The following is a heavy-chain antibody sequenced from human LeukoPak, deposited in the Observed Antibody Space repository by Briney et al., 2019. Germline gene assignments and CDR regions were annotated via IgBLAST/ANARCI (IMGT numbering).Heavy chain of an antibody. CDR1: GDSIGTKY. D-gene: IGHD3-9*01. J-gene: IGHJ5*02. V-gene: IGHV4-4*07. CDR3: ARLDILVPRAVEWSDP. Sequence: SETLSLTCTVSGDSIGTKYWSWIRRPAGRGLEWIGRISSIGTTDYSPSLKGRATMSLDTSKNQFSLSLRSVTAADTAVYYCARLDILVPRAVEWSDPWGQGTLVIVSS. CDR2: ISSIGTT.